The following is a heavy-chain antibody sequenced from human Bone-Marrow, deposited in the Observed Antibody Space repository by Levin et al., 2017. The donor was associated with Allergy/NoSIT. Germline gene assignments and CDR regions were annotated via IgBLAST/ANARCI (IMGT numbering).Heavy chain of an antibody. CDR3: ARDLWFGETY. CDR1: GFTFSSYS. Sequence: SCAASGFTFSSYSMNWVRQAPGKGLEWVSSISSSSSYIYYADSVKGRFTISRDNAKNSLYLQMNSLRAEDTAVYYCARDLWFGETYWGQGTLVTVSS. D-gene: IGHD3-10*01. J-gene: IGHJ4*02. V-gene: IGHV3-21*01. CDR2: ISSSSSYI.